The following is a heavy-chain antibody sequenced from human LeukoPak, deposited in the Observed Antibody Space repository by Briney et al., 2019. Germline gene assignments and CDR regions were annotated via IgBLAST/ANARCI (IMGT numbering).Heavy chain of an antibody. CDR2: ISAYNGNT. D-gene: IGHD6-19*01. J-gene: IGHJ4*02. CDR1: GYTFTSYG. Sequence: ASVKVSCKDSGYTFTSYGIRWVGQAPGQGIEWMGWISAYNGNTNYAQKLQGRVTMTTDTSTSTAYMELRSLTSDDAAVYYCARVRGWAEEVFDYWGQGTLVTVSA. CDR3: ARVRGWAEEVFDY. V-gene: IGHV1-18*01.